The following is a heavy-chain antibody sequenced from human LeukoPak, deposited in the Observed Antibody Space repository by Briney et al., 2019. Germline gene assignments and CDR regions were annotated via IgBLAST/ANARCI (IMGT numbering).Heavy chain of an antibody. D-gene: IGHD1-26*01. J-gene: IGHJ4*02. CDR1: GFILSDYN. CDR3: ARDLSATARAYDY. Sequence: GGSLRLSCAASGFILSDYNMNWVCQAPGKGLEWVSFIAISGTYITYADSVKGRFTIPRDNAKNSLYLQMNTLRAEDTAVYYCARDLSATARAYDYWGQGTLVTVSS. CDR2: IAISGTYI. V-gene: IGHV3-21*01.